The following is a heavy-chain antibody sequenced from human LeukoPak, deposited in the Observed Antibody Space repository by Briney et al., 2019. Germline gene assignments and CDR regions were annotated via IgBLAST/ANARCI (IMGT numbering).Heavy chain of an antibody. CDR1: GYTFTSYA. J-gene: IGHJ6*02. V-gene: IGHV1-69*13. CDR3: ARVLRWAPYGMDV. D-gene: IGHD2-21*01. CDR2: IIPIFGTA. Sequence: ASVKVSCKASGYTFTSYAVSWVRQAPGQGLEWMGGIIPIFGTANYAQKFQGRVTITADESTSTAYMELSSLRSEDTAVYYCARVLRWAPYGMDVWGQGTPVNVSS.